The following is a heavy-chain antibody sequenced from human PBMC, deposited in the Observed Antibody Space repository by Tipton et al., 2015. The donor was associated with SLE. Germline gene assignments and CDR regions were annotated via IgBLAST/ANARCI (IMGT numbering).Heavy chain of an antibody. CDR1: GFPFRSYA. J-gene: IGHJ4*02. D-gene: IGHD2-21*01. CDR3: ARDLGGCGDTKCSYYFDS. V-gene: IGHV3-30*04. CDR2: TSNDEDNR. Sequence: SLRLSCAASGFPFRSYAIHWVRQAPGKGLEWVAVTSNDEDNRYADSVRGRFTISRDNSKNTLYLQMNNLRTDDTATYYCARDLGGCGDTKCSYYFDSWGQGTVVTVSS.